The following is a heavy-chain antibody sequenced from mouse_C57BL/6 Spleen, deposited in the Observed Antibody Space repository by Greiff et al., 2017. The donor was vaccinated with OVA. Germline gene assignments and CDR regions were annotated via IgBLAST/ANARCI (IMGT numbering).Heavy chain of an antibody. CDR2: INPNNGGT. J-gene: IGHJ3*01. CDR3: ASSDGFAWFAY. Sequence: VQLQQSGPELVKPGASVKISCKASGYTFTDYYMNWVKQSHGKSLEWIGDINPNNGGTSYNQKFKGKATLTVDKSSSTAYMELRSLTSEDSAVDYWASSDGFAWFAYWGQGTLVTVSA. V-gene: IGHV1-26*01. CDR1: GYTFTDYY. D-gene: IGHD2-3*01.